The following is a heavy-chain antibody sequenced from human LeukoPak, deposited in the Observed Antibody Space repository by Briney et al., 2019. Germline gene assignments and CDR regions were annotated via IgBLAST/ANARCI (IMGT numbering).Heavy chain of an antibody. V-gene: IGHV3-23*01. CDR2: ISGSGGST. CDR1: GFTFSSYA. CDR3: AKAGFYSSSIKWYYFDY. Sequence: GGSLRLSCAASGFTFSSYAMSWVRQAPGKGLEWVSAISGSGGSTYYADSVKGRFTISRDNSKNTLYLQMNSLRAEDTAVYYCAKAGFYSSSIKWYYFDYWGQGTLVTVSS. D-gene: IGHD6-13*01. J-gene: IGHJ4*02.